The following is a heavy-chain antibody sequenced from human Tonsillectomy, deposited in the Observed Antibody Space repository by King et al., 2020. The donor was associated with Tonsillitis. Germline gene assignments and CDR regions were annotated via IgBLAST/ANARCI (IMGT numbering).Heavy chain of an antibody. V-gene: IGHV3-43D*03. CDR2: ITWDGGST. CDR1: GFSFDDYA. CDR3: AKDSCRGCSCYSEIVEPYYFDY. J-gene: IGHJ4*02. Sequence: VQLVESGGVVVQPGGSLRLSCTASGFSFDDYAMHWVRQAPGKGLEWVSLITWDGGSTSYADSVKGRFTISRDNSKNSLYLQMNSLRIEDTALYYCAKDSCRGCSCYSEIVEPYYFDYWGQGTLVTFSS. D-gene: IGHD2-15*01.